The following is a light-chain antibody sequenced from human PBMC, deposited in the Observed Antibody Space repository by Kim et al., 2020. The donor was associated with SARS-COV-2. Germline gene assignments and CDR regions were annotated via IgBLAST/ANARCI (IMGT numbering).Light chain of an antibody. CDR1: SGDVGGYDY. J-gene: IGLJ2*01. CDR3: SSFARSSTLVV. V-gene: IGLV2-14*01. CDR2: DVT. Sequence: QSALAQPASMSGSPGQSITISCTGTSGDVGGYDYVSWYQLHPDKAPKLILYDVTKRPSGISDRFSGSKSGNTASLTISALQAEDEADYYCSSFARSSTLVVFGGGTQLTVL.